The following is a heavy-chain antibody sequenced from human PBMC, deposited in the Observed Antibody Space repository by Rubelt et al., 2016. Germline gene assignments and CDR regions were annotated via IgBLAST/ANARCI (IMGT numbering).Heavy chain of an antibody. Sequence: QVQLQQWGAGLLKPSETLSLTCAVYGGSFSGSYWSWIRQPQGKGLEWIGEVNHSGSTNNNPSLKSRCTRSVDTSKSQFSLKRSSVTAADTAVYYCARGLARAAAAPRRLWFDPWGQGTLVTVSS. CDR3: ARGLARAAAAPRRLWFDP. J-gene: IGHJ5*02. V-gene: IGHV4-34*04. D-gene: IGHD6-13*01. CDR2: VNHSGST. CDR1: GGSFSGSY.